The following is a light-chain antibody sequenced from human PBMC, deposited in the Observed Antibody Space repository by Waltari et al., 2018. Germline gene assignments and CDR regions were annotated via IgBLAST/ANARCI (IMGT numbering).Light chain of an antibody. CDR3: QQLNSYPFG. V-gene: IGKV1-9*01. J-gene: IGKJ3*01. Sequence: IQLTQSPSSLSASVGDRVTITCRASQGISSYLAWYQQKPRKAPKLLIYAASTLQSGVPSRFSGSGSGTDFTLTISSLQPEDFATYYCQQLNSYPFGFGPGTKVDIK. CDR1: QGISSY. CDR2: AAS.